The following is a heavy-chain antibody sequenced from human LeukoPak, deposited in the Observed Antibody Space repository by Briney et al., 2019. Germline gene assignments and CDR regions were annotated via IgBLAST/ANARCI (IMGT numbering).Heavy chain of an antibody. V-gene: IGHV3-48*04. Sequence: PGGSLRLSCAASGFTFSSYAMSWVRQAPGKGLEWVSYISSSSSTIYYADSVKGRFTISRDNAKNSLYLQMNSLRAEDTAVYYCARVYWGDILTGGIDYWGQGTLVTVSS. J-gene: IGHJ4*02. CDR2: ISSSSSTI. CDR1: GFTFSSYA. CDR3: ARVYWGDILTGGIDY. D-gene: IGHD3-9*01.